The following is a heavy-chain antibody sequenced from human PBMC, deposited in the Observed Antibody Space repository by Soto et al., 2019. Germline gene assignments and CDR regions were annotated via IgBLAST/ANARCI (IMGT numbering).Heavy chain of an antibody. CDR1: GFSLRSSGVG. D-gene: IGHD3-22*01. CDR2: IYWDDVK. Sequence: QITLKESGPTLVKPTQTLTLTCTFSGFSLRSSGVGVGWIRQPKGKALEWLALIYWDDVKRSSPSLKSRLTLTKDTSKKQGGITLTNMDAVDTGTYYCEQRGNYLDSSGYYFAYWGQGTPVTVSS. V-gene: IGHV2-5*02. J-gene: IGHJ4*02. CDR3: EQRGNYLDSSGYYFAY.